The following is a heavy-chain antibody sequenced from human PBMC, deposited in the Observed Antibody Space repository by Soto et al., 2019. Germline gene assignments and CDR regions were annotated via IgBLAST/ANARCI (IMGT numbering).Heavy chain of an antibody. Sequence: GGSLRLSCAASGFTFSSYAMSWVRQAPGKGLEWVSAISGSGGSTYYADSVKGRFTISRDNSKNTLYLQMNSLRAEDTAVYYCAKVMDDFWSGPMDVWGKGTTVTVSS. CDR2: ISGSGGST. D-gene: IGHD3-3*01. CDR1: GFTFSSYA. J-gene: IGHJ6*03. CDR3: AKVMDDFWSGPMDV. V-gene: IGHV3-23*01.